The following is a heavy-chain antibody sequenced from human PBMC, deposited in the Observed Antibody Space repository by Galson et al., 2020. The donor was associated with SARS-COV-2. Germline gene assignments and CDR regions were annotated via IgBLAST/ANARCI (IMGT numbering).Heavy chain of an antibody. CDR3: VRGRRGTGTLDGWGIVVVIAPHFDY. CDR1: GYTFTSYA. J-gene: IGHJ4*02. D-gene: IGHD2-21*01. V-gene: IGHV1-8*01. CDR2: MNPNRGNT. Sequence: GESLKIYCTASGYTFTSYALNWARQTTGQGPAALGWMNPNRGNTGYAQQYQGTVTMTRTTSISTAYRELSSLRSEDTAVYYCVRGRRGTGTLDGWGIVVVIAPHFDYWGQGTLVTVSS.